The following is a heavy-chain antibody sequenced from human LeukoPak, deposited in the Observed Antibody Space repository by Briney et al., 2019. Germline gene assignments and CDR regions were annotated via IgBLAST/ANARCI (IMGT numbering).Heavy chain of an antibody. V-gene: IGHV3-23*01. Sequence: PGGSLRLSCAASGFPFSTNDMSWVRQAPGKGLEWVSAISGSASGGTTYEDSVKGRFTISRDNSKGTLYLQMNSLRAEDTAVYYCARDPTYYYDSSGQYWGQGTLVTVSS. J-gene: IGHJ4*02. D-gene: IGHD3-22*01. CDR3: ARDPTYYYDSSGQY. CDR1: GFPFSTND. CDR2: ISGSASGGT.